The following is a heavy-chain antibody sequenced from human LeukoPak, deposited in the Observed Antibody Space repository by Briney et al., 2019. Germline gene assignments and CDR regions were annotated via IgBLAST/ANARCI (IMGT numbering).Heavy chain of an antibody. CDR1: GFTFRNYV. CDR3: ASHRSDISGYYSIGY. J-gene: IGHJ4*02. Sequence: PGGSLKLSCAASGFTFRNYVMSWVRQAPGKGLEWASIISASGGTTHYVDSVKGRFTISRDNDKNTLYLQINSLRVEDTAVYYCASHRSDISGYYSIGYWGQGTLVIVSS. V-gene: IGHV3-23*01. D-gene: IGHD3-22*01. CDR2: ISASGGTT.